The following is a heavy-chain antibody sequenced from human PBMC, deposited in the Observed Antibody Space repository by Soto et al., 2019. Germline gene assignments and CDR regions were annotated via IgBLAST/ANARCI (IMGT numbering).Heavy chain of an antibody. CDR1: GGSISSYY. Sequence: QVQLQESGPGLVKPSETLSLTCTVSGGSISSYYWTWIRQPPGKGPEWIGCVYYSGTTNYNPSLKSRVAISVNTSKNQFSLKLSSVTAADTAVYYCARAPRDGCTDYWGQGSLVTVSS. CDR2: VYYSGTT. J-gene: IGHJ4*02. D-gene: IGHD6-19*01. CDR3: ARAPRDGCTDY. V-gene: IGHV4-59*01.